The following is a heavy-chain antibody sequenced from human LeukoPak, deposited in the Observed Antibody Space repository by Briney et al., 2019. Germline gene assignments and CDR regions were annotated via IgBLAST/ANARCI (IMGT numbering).Heavy chain of an antibody. CDR3: AKDKLTLDAFDI. Sequence: PGGSLRLSRAASRFTLSTYVMSWVRQAPGKGVEWVSAITSSGVTTYYADSVKGRFTLSRDNSKNTLYLQVNSLRAEDTAVYYCAKDKLTLDAFDIWGQGTMVTVSS. V-gene: IGHV3-23*01. D-gene: IGHD4-23*01. CDR1: RFTLSTYV. CDR2: ITSSGVTT. J-gene: IGHJ3*02.